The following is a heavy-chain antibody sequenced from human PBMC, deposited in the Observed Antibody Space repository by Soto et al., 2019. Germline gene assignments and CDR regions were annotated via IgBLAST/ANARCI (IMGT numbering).Heavy chain of an antibody. CDR3: ARDPYYDLIWNYYYMDV. CDR2: MYYSGST. Sequence: QVQLQESGPGLVKPSETLSLSCSVSGGSISGHYWSWVRQTPGKGLEWIGYMYYSGSTNYNPSLKSRVTISVDTSKNHFSLRLTSVTAADTAVYYCARDPYYDLIWNYYYMDVWGKGTTVTVSS. V-gene: IGHV4-59*11. CDR1: GGSISGHY. J-gene: IGHJ6*03. D-gene: IGHD3-16*01.